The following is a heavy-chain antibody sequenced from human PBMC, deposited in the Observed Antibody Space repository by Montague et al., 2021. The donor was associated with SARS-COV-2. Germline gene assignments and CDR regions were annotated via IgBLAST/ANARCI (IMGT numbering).Heavy chain of an antibody. CDR2: IYYSGST. CDR3: ARGSYGPGAFDI. D-gene: IGHD5-18*01. Sequence: SETLSLTCTVSGGSISSYYWSWIRQPPGKGLEWIGYIYYSGSTNYNPSLKSRVTISLDTSKNQSSLKLNSVTAADTAVYYCARGSYGPGAFDIWGQGTMVTVSS. CDR1: GGSISSYY. V-gene: IGHV4-59*01. J-gene: IGHJ3*02.